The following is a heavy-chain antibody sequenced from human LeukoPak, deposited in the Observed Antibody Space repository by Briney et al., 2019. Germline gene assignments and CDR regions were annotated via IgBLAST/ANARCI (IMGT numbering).Heavy chain of an antibody. CDR2: INPNNGGT. V-gene: IGHV1-2*06. Sequence: GASVKVSCKASGYTFTGYYMHWVRQAPGQGLEWMGRINPNNGGTNYAQKFQGRVTMTRDTSISTAYMELSRLRSDDTAVYYCARLSQEDDFWSDPYDYWGQGTLVTVSS. CDR3: ARLSQEDDFWSDPYDY. CDR1: GYTFTGYY. D-gene: IGHD3-3*01. J-gene: IGHJ4*02.